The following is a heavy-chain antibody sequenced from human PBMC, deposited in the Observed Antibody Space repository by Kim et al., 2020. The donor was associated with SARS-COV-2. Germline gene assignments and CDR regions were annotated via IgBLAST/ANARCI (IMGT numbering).Heavy chain of an antibody. J-gene: IGHJ4*02. V-gene: IGHV1-2*06. D-gene: IGHD3-22*01. CDR1: GYTFTGYY. Sequence: ASVKVSCKASGYTFTGYYMHWVRQAPGQGLEWMGRINPNSGGTNYAQKFQGRVTMTRDTSISTAYMELSRLRSDDTAVYYCAYDSSGYPAYFDYWGQGTLVTVSS. CDR2: INPNSGGT. CDR3: AYDSSGYPAYFDY.